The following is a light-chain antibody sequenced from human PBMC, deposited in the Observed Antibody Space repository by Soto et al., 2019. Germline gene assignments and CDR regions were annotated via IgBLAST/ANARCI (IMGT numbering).Light chain of an antibody. CDR2: GAS. J-gene: IGKJ5*01. Sequence: EIVMKQSPATLSVSPGERATLSCRASQSVSSNLAWYQQKPGQAPRLLIYGASTRATGIPARFSGSGSGTEFTLTISSLEPEDFAVYYCQQRSNWPITFGQGTRLDIK. V-gene: IGKV3-15*01. CDR3: QQRSNWPIT. CDR1: QSVSSN.